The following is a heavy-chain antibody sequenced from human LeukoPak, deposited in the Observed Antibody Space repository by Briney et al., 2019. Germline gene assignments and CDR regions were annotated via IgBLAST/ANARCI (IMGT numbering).Heavy chain of an antibody. CDR1: GGSFSGYY. J-gene: IGHJ6*02. CDR2: INHSGST. D-gene: IGHD1-26*01. CDR3: ARGMGSGSYYYYGMDV. Sequence: SETLSLTCAVYGGSFSGYYWSWIRQPPGKGLEWIGEINHSGSTNYNPSLKSRVTISVDTSKNQFSLKLSSVTAADTAVYYCARGMGSGSYYYYGMDVWGQGTTVTVSS. V-gene: IGHV4-34*01.